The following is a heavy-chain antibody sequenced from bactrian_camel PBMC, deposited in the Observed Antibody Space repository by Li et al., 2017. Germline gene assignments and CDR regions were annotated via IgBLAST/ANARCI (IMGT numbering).Heavy chain of an antibody. CDR2: ISSDSSIT. Sequence: QLVESGGGLVQPGGSLRLSCAASGFTFSSHAMSWVRQAPGKGLEWVSTISSDSSITYYADSVKGRFTISRENVKNTVYLQMNNLKPEDTAMYYCVDDCYGSRYYLARRTNVWGQGTQVTV. J-gene: IGHJ4*01. V-gene: IGHV3-2*01. CDR1: GFTFSSHA. CDR3: VDDCYGSRYYLARRTNV. D-gene: IGHD6*01.